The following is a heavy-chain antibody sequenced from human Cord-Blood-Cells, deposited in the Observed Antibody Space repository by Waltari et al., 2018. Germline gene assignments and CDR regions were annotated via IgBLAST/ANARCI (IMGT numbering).Heavy chain of an antibody. CDR2: SIPILGIA. CDR3: ARGVSSWYSYYYYYMDV. Sequence: VQLVQSGAEGKKPGSSVRVSCQASGGTFRSYPLSWVRQPPGQGLEWMGRSIPILGIANYAQKFQGRVTITADKSTSTAYMELSSLRSEDTAVYYCARGVSSWYSYYYYYMDVWGKGTTVTVSS. D-gene: IGHD6-13*01. V-gene: IGHV1-69*09. J-gene: IGHJ6*03. CDR1: GGTFRSYP.